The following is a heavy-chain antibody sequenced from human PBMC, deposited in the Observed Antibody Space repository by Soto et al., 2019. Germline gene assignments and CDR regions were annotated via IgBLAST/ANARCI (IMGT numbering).Heavy chain of an antibody. CDR3: QRDQKRYDDTSGEWDH. CDR2: IYHSGST. CDR1: GGSISSSNW. V-gene: IGHV4-4*02. D-gene: IGHD3-22*01. J-gene: IGHJ4*02. Sequence: PSETLSLTCAVSGGSISSSNWWSWVRQPPGKGLEWIGEIYHSGSTNYNPSLKSRVTISVDKSKNQFSLKLSSVTAADTAVYYCQRDQKRYDDTSGEWDHWGQGTLVTVS.